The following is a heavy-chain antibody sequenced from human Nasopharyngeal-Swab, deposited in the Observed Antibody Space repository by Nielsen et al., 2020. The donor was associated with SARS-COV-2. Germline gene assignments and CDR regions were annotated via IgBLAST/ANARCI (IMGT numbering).Heavy chain of an antibody. CDR1: GYSFTSYW. Sequence: GESLKISCTGSGYSFTSYWISWVRQMPGKGLEWMGRIDPSDSYTNYSPSFQGHVTISADKSISTAYLQWSSLKASDTAMYYCARRQTTVVTLDAFDIWGQGTMVTVSS. CDR3: ARRQTTVVTLDAFDI. CDR2: IDPSDSYT. D-gene: IGHD4-23*01. V-gene: IGHV5-10-1*01. J-gene: IGHJ3*02.